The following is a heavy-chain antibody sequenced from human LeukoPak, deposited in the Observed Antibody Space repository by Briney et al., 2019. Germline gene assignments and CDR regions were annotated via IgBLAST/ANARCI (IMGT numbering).Heavy chain of an antibody. J-gene: IGHJ4*02. Sequence: SETLSLTCTVSGDSISDGDYYWSWIRQPPGKGLEWLGYIYYSGGTYYNPSLKSRLTTSVDTSRNQFPLKLSSVTAADTAVYYCARAWTSAGRFDFWGQGTLVPVSS. D-gene: IGHD6-13*01. CDR3: ARAWTSAGRFDF. CDR1: GDSISDGDYY. CDR2: IYYSGGT. V-gene: IGHV4-30-4*01.